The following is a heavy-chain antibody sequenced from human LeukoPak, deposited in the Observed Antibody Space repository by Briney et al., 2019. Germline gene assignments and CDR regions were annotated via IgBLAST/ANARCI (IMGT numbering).Heavy chain of an antibody. CDR3: ARDGNYYDSSGHDS. V-gene: IGHV4-4*07. J-gene: IGHJ5*02. CDR1: GGSISSYY. CDR2: IYTSGST. D-gene: IGHD3-22*01. Sequence: SETLSLTCTVSGGSISSYYWSWIRQPAGKGLGWIGRIYTSGSTNYNPSLKSRVTMSVDPSKNQFSLKLSSLTAADTAVYYCARDGNYYDSSGHDSWGQGTLVTVSS.